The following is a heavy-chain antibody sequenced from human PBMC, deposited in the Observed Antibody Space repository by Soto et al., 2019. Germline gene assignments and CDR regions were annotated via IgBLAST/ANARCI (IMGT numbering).Heavy chain of an antibody. CDR2: ISSSGSTI. Sequence: GGSLGLSCAASGFTFSSYEMNWVRQAPGKGLEWVSYISSSGSTIYYADSVKGRFTISRDNAKNSLYLQMNSLRAEDTAVYYCARDLIPSIVGAKGAFDIWGQGTMVTVSS. V-gene: IGHV3-48*03. J-gene: IGHJ3*02. CDR1: GFTFSSYE. D-gene: IGHD1-26*01. CDR3: ARDLIPSIVGAKGAFDI.